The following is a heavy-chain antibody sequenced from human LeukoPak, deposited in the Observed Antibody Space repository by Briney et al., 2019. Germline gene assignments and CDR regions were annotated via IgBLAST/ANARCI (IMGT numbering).Heavy chain of an antibody. V-gene: IGHV1-46*01. Sequence: ASVKVSCKASGYTFTSRFIHWVRQAPGQGLEWMGVINPSGGSTSYAQKFQGRVTMTRDTSTSTVSMELSSLRFEDTAVYYCARGPYSGDWHFDFWGQGTLVTVSS. D-gene: IGHD6-19*01. J-gene: IGHJ4*02. CDR2: INPSGGST. CDR3: ARGPYSGDWHFDF. CDR1: GYTFTSRF.